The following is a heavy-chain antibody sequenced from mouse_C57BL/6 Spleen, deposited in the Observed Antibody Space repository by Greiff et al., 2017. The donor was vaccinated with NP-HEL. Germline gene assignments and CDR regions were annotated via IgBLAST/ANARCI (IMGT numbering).Heavy chain of an antibody. CDR1: GYTFTDYE. CDR3: TRTPYGNYKGYFDY. CDR2: IDPETGGT. V-gene: IGHV1-15*01. J-gene: IGHJ2*01. Sequence: QVQLKESGAELVRPGASVTLSCKASGYTFTDYEMHWVKQTPVHGLEWIGAIDPETGGTAYNQKFKGKAILTADKSSSTAYMELRSLTSEDSAVYYCTRTPYGNYKGYFDYWGQGTTLTVSS. D-gene: IGHD2-1*01.